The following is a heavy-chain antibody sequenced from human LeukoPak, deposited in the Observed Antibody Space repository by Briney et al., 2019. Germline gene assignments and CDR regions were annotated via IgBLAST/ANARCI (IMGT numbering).Heavy chain of an antibody. D-gene: IGHD3-22*01. V-gene: IGHV3-23*01. Sequence: PGGSLRLSCAASGFTFSRYAMTWVRQAPGKGLEWVADISGSGNSPNYADSVKGRFTISRDNSNNTLYLEMKTLSADDTAVYYCAKKGRYYDSSGYYSLDYWGQGTLVTVSS. CDR3: AKKGRYYDSSGYYSLDY. CDR1: GFTFSRYA. CDR2: ISGSGNSP. J-gene: IGHJ4*02.